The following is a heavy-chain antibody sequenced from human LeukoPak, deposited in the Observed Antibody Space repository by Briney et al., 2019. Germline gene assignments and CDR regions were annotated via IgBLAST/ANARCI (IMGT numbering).Heavy chain of an antibody. J-gene: IGHJ6*02. CDR1: GFTFSSYA. V-gene: IGHV3-23*01. D-gene: IGHD4-17*01. Sequence: GGSLRLSCAASGFTFSSYAMSWVRQAPGKGLEWVSAISGSGGSTYYADSVKGRFTISRDNSKNTLYLQMNSLRAEDTAVYYCAKELHYGDYGRHYYGMDVRGQGTTVTVSS. CDR2: ISGSGGST. CDR3: AKELHYGDYGRHYYGMDV.